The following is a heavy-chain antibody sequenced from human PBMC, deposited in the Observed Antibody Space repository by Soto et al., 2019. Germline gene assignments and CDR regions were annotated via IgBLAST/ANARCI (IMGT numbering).Heavy chain of an antibody. V-gene: IGHV1-8*01. CDR2: INPNSGNI. CDR1: GHTFNSYA. D-gene: IGHD3-10*01. J-gene: IGHJ4*02. Sequence: ASLKVSCKASGHTFNSYALNCVRQSSGLGLEWMGWINPNSGNIGYAQKFQGRVTMTRDTAIRTAYMEVSRLRSDDTAVYYCARGRASGSYYLLDYWGQGTLVTVSS. CDR3: ARGRASGSYYLLDY.